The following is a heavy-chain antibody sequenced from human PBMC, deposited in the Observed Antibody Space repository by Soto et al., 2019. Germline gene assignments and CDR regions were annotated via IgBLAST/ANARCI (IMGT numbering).Heavy chain of an antibody. Sequence: PGGSLRLSCAASGFTFSSYAMHWVRQAPGKGLEWVAVISYDGSNKYYADSVKGRFTTSRDNSKNTLYLQMNSLRAEDTAVYYCARDYCSGGSCYSEYYYGMDVWGQGTTVTVSS. J-gene: IGHJ6*02. CDR3: ARDYCSGGSCYSEYYYGMDV. CDR1: GFTFSSYA. V-gene: IGHV3-30-3*01. D-gene: IGHD2-15*01. CDR2: ISYDGSNK.